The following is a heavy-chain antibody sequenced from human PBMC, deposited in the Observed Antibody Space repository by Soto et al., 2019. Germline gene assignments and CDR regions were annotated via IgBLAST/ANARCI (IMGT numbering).Heavy chain of an antibody. J-gene: IGHJ3*02. CDR3: ARGLQLIYGDPDAFDI. CDR1: GYTFTSYD. Sequence: ASVKVSCKASGYTFTSYDINWVRQANGQGLEWMGWMNPNSGNTGYAQKFQGRVTMTRNTSISTAYMELSSLRSEDTAVYYCARGLQLIYGDPDAFDIWGQGTMVTVSS. D-gene: IGHD4-17*01. V-gene: IGHV1-8*01. CDR2: MNPNSGNT.